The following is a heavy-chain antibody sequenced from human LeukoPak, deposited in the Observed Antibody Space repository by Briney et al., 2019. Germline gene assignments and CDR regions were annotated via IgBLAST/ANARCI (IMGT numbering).Heavy chain of an antibody. J-gene: IGHJ5*02. V-gene: IGHV3-23*01. CDR2: ISGSGDAT. Sequence: GGSLRLSCAVSGFIFDSYAMSWVRQAPGKGLEWVSLISGSGDATKYADSVMGRFTISRDNSKNTLYLQMNSLRAEDTAVYYCAKGRDIVVVPAAQGFDPWGQGTLVTVSS. CDR3: AKGRDIVVVPAAQGFDP. D-gene: IGHD2-2*01. CDR1: GFIFDSYA.